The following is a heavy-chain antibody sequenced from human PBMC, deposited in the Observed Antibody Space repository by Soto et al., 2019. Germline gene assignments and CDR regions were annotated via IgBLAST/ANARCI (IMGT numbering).Heavy chain of an antibody. CDR3: VRTSRFLGVYANLGY. Sequence: QVQLVQSGAEVKKPGASVKVSCKASGYTFTSYGISWVRQAPGQGLEWMGWISAYNGNTNYAQKLQGRVTMTTDTSTSTAYMALRSLRSDDTAVYYCVRTSRFLGVYANLGYWGQGTLVTVSS. V-gene: IGHV1-18*01. CDR1: GYTFTSYG. CDR2: ISAYNGNT. D-gene: IGHD2-8*01. J-gene: IGHJ4*02.